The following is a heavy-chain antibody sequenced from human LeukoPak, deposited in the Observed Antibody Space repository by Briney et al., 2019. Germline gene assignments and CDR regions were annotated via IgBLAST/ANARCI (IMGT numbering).Heavy chain of an antibody. CDR2: IYYSGST. CDR3: ARLDQTLFDY. Sequence: SETLSLTCTVSGGSISSYYWSWIRQPPGKGLEWIGYIYYSGSTNYNPSLKSRVTISVDTSKNQFSLKLSSVTAADTAVYYCARLDQTLFDYWGQGTLVTVSS. J-gene: IGHJ4*02. V-gene: IGHV4-59*08. CDR1: GGSISSYY.